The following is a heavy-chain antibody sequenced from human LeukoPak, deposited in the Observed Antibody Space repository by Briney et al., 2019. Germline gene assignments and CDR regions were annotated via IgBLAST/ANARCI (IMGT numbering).Heavy chain of an antibody. J-gene: IGHJ6*02. D-gene: IGHD1-26*01. Sequence: VGSLRLSCEASGFIFSDFYMTWVRQAPGTGLEWVATINQDGSAEYYVDSVKGRFTMSRDNAKNSVYLQMDSLRAEETALYYCARSVGASNNYFYYGMDVWGQGTTVTVS. CDR3: ARSVGASNNYFYYGMDV. CDR1: GFIFSDFY. CDR2: INQDGSAE. V-gene: IGHV3-7*01.